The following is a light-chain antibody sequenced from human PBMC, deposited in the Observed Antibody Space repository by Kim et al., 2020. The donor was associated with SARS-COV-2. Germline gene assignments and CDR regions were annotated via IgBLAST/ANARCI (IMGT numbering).Light chain of an antibody. J-gene: IGKJ2*01. CDR3: QQYKDWPPGDT. CDR1: QSVGSY. Sequence: EIVMTQSPATLSVSPGERATLSCRASQSVGSYLAWYQQKPGQAPRLLIYGASTRATGGPARFSGSGSGTEFTLTITSLQSEDFAIYYCQQYKDWPPGDTFGQGTKLEI. CDR2: GAS. V-gene: IGKV3-15*01.